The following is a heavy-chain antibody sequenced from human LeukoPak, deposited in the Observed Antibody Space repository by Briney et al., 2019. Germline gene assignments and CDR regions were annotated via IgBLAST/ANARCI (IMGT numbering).Heavy chain of an antibody. Sequence: PGRSLRLSCGASGFTFSSYGMHGVRQAPGKGLEWVADIWYDGSNKYYADSVKGRFTISRDNSKNTLYLQMNSLRAEDTAVYYCARDGRSTIFGEIFDYWGQGTLVTVSS. CDR2: IWYDGSNK. V-gene: IGHV3-33*01. CDR3: ARDGRSTIFGEIFDY. D-gene: IGHD3-3*01. J-gene: IGHJ4*02. CDR1: GFTFSSYG.